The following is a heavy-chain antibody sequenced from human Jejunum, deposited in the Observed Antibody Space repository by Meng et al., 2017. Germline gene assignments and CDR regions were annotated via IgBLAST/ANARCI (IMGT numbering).Heavy chain of an antibody. Sequence: VQLVQSGAGVKRPGASLTVSCKASGYTFKNYLIHWVRQAPGQRLEWMGWVNAGNGNTKSSQNFQGRVTFNRDTSATTAYMELSSLTPEDTAVYYCARLYYFDSSGTYDYWGQGTLVTVSS. CDR2: VNAGNGNT. D-gene: IGHD3-22*01. V-gene: IGHV1-3*01. CDR3: ARLYYFDSSGTYDY. J-gene: IGHJ4*02. CDR1: GYTFKNYL.